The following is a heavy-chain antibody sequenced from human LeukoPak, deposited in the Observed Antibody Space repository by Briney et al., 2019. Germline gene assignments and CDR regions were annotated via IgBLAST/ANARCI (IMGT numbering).Heavy chain of an antibody. CDR2: ISYDGSNK. CDR3: ASLYYYDSSGYYSAFFDY. D-gene: IGHD3-22*01. CDR1: GFTFSSYG. J-gene: IGHJ4*02. Sequence: GGSLRLSCAASGFTFSSYGMHWVRQAPGKGLEWVAVISYDGSNKYYADSVKGRFTISRDNAKNSLYLQMNSLRAEDTAVYYCASLYYYDSSGYYSAFFDYWGQGTLVTVSS. V-gene: IGHV3-30*03.